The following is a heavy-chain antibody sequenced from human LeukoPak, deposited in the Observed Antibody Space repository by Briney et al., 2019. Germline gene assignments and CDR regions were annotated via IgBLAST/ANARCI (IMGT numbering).Heavy chain of an antibody. CDR3: ARNSGYDLGGTTYYFDY. V-gene: IGHV1-69*13. D-gene: IGHD5-12*01. CDR2: IIPIFGTA. CDR1: GGTFSSYA. J-gene: IGHJ4*02. Sequence: GASVKVSCKVSGGTFSSYAISWVRQAPGQGLEWMGGIIPIFGTANYAQKFQGRVTITADESTSTAYMELSSLRSEDTAVYYCARNSGYDLGGTTYYFDYWGQGTLVTVSS.